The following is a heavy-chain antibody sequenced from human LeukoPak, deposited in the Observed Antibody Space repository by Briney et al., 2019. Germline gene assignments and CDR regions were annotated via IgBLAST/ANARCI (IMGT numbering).Heavy chain of an antibody. Sequence: PGGSLSLSFAASGIPVSSNYMSWVRQAPGKGRQWVSVIYVDGSTYYADSVKGRITISRDNSRNTLYLQMNSLRAEDTAVYYCARDLATRQRTGLYDSWGQGALVTVSS. CDR1: GIPVSSNY. V-gene: IGHV3-66*01. CDR3: ARDLATRQRTGLYDS. D-gene: IGHD3-16*02. J-gene: IGHJ4*02. CDR2: IYVDGST.